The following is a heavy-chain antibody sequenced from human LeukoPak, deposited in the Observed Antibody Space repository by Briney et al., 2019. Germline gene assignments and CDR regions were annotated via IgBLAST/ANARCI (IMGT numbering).Heavy chain of an antibody. CDR1: GYTFTSYG. Sequence: GASVKVSCKASGYTFTSYGISWVRRAPGQGLEWMGWINPNSGGTNYAQKFQGRVTMTRDTSADTAYMELSSLRSEDTAVYYCAILSSGIAVGGVTDHWGQGTLVTVSS. CDR2: INPNSGGT. V-gene: IGHV1-18*01. J-gene: IGHJ4*02. CDR3: AILSSGIAVGGVTDH. D-gene: IGHD6-19*01.